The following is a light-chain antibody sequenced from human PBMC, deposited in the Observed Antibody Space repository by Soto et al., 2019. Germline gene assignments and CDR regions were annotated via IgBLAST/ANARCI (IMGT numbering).Light chain of an antibody. Sequence: DIVMTQSPDSLAVSLGERATLSCRASQSVSSNLAWYQQKPGQAPRLLIYGASTRATGIPARFSGSGSGTEFTLTISSLQSEDFAVYYCQQYNNRWTVGQGTKVDIK. CDR2: GAS. J-gene: IGKJ1*01. V-gene: IGKV3-15*01. CDR1: QSVSSN. CDR3: QQYNNRWT.